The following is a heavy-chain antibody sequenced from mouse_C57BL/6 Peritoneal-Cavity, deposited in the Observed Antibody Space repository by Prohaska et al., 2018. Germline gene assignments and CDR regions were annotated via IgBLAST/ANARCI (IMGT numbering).Heavy chain of an antibody. CDR3: ERLLGDN. CDR2: SNPDSSTK. Sequence: DVKLLQSGGGLVPPGGSLRLSCAASGIDFSRYWMSWVRRAPGKGLEWIGESNPDSSTKNYAPYLKDKFSSSRDNAKNTLYDQRSKVRSEDTGLYNCERLLGDNGGKGTTVTVSS. CDR1: GIDFSRYW. J-gene: IGHJ4*01. V-gene: IGHV4-1*01.